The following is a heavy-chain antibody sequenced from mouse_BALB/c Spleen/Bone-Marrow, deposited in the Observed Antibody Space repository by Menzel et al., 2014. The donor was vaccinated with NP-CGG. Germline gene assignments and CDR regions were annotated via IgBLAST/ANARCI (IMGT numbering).Heavy chain of an antibody. D-gene: IGHD2-4*01. V-gene: IGHV3-2*02. Sequence: EVRLVESGPGLVKPSQSLSLTCTVTGYSITSDYAWNWIRQFPGNTLEWMGYISYSGSTSYDPSLKSRISITRDTSKNQFFLQLNSVTTEDTATYYCARSSYFDYGGAMDYWGQGTSVTVSS. CDR2: ISYSGST. CDR1: GYSITSDYA. CDR3: ARSSYFDYGGAMDY. J-gene: IGHJ4*01.